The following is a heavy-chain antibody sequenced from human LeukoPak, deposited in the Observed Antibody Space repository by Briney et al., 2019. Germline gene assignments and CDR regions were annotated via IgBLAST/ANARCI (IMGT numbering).Heavy chain of an antibody. CDR2: INTNTGNP. CDR1: GYTFTSYG. J-gene: IGHJ6*02. V-gene: IGHV7-4-1*02. D-gene: IGHD2-2*01. Sequence: ASVTVSCKASGYTFTSYGISWVRQAPGQGLEWMGWINTNTGNPTYAQGFTGRFVFSLDTSVSTAYLQISSLKAEDTAVYYCARSKILYCSSTSCYAYYGMDVWGQGTTVTVSS. CDR3: ARSKILYCSSTSCYAYYGMDV.